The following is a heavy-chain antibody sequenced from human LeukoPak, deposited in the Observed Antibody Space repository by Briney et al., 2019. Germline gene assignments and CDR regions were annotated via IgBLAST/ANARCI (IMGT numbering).Heavy chain of an antibody. Sequence: SVKVSCKASGGTFSSYAISWVRQAPGQGLEWMGGIIPIFGTAKYAQKFQGRVTITADTSTSTAYMELSSLRSEDTAVYYCARAGWLQYYYFDYWGQGTLVTVSS. CDR1: GGTFSSYA. V-gene: IGHV1-69*06. CDR2: IIPIFGTA. CDR3: ARAGWLQYYYFDY. D-gene: IGHD5-24*01. J-gene: IGHJ4*02.